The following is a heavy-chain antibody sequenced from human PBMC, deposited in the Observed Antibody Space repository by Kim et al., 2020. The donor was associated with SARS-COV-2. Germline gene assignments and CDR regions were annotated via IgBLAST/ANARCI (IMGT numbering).Heavy chain of an antibody. J-gene: IGHJ6*02. CDR2: ISSSSSYI. V-gene: IGHV3-21*01. Sequence: GGSLRLSCAASGFTFSSYSMNWVRQAPGKGLEWVSSISSSSSYIYYADSVKGRFTISRDNAKNSLYLQMNSLRAEDTAVYYCARDMPGQLGGMDVWGQGTSGTVSS. D-gene: IGHD2-2*01. CDR3: ARDMPGQLGGMDV. CDR1: GFTFSSYS.